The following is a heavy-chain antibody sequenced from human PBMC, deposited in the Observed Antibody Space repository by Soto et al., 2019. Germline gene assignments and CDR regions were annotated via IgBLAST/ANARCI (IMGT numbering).Heavy chain of an antibody. CDR2: IHTGNDDI. D-gene: IGHD5-12*01. CDR1: GYTFTSCA. Sequence: QVQLVQSGAEVKKPGASVKVSCKASGYTFTSCAIHWLRPAPGQRREWVGWIHTGNDDIKYSEKFQGRVTITGDTPASTAYMELSSLTSEDTAVYYCANRMGVGATIPVWGYWGQGPPVTVSS. V-gene: IGHV1-3*04. CDR3: ANRMGVGATIPVWGY. J-gene: IGHJ4*02.